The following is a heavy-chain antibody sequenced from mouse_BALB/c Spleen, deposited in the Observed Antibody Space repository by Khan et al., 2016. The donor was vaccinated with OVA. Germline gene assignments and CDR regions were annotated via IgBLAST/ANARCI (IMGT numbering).Heavy chain of an antibody. CDR3: TRSNDCGRSLVAMDY. CDR2: FAPGSGST. V-gene: IGHV1S41*01. D-gene: IGHD1-1*01. CDR1: GYTFTSYW. Sequence: DLVKPGASVKLSCKASGYTFTSYWINWIKQRPGQGLEWIGRFAPGSGSTYYNEIFKGKATLTVDTSSSTAYLQLSSLSSADSAVHTRTRSNDCGRSLVAMDYWGQGNSGPVSS. J-gene: IGHJ4*01.